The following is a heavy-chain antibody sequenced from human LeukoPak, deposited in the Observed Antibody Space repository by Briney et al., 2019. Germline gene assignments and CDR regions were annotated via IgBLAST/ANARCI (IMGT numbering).Heavy chain of an antibody. D-gene: IGHD3-22*01. Sequence: SETLSLTCTVSGGSISSSSYYWGWIRQPSGKGLEWIGSIYYSGSTYYNPSLKSRVTISVDTSKNQFSLKLSSVTAADTAVYYCARDAYSSGYYRWFYWGQGTLVTVSS. CDR3: ARDAYSSGYYRWFY. CDR2: IYYSGST. CDR1: GGSISSSSYY. J-gene: IGHJ4*02. V-gene: IGHV4-39*07.